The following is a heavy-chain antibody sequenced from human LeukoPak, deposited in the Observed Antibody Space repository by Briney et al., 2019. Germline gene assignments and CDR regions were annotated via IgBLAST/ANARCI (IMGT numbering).Heavy chain of an antibody. CDR2: ISSSGSSI. D-gene: IGHD3-16*02. CDR1: GFIFSDYY. V-gene: IGHV3-11*04. J-gene: IGHJ4*02. Sequence: GGSLRLSCAASGFIFSDYYMSWIRQAPGKGLEWISYISSSGSSIYYADSVKGRFTISRDNAKNSLYLQMNSLRAEDTAVYYCARDAYYDYVWGSYRYFDYWGQGTLVTVSS. CDR3: ARDAYYDYVWGSYRYFDY.